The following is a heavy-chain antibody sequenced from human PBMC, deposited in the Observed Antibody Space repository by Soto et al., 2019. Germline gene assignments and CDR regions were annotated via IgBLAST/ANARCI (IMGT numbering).Heavy chain of an antibody. V-gene: IGHV4-39*01. J-gene: IGHJ4*02. D-gene: IGHD1-26*01. CDR1: GGSISSSSYY. CDR3: ATVVGATSYFDY. CDR2: IYYSGST. Sequence: QLQLQESGPGLVKPSETLSLTCTVSGGSISSSSYYWDWIRQPPGKGLEWMGSIYYSGSTYYNPTLKSRVTISVDTSKNQVSLELSSVTAADTAVYYCATVVGATSYFDYWGQGTLVTVSS.